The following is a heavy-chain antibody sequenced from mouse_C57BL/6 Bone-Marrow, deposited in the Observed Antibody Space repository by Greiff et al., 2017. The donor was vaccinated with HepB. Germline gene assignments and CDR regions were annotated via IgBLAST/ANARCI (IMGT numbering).Heavy chain of an antibody. J-gene: IGHJ2*01. CDR2: IDPSDSYT. CDR3: ARNWEGSFDY. CDR1: GYTFTSYW. Sequence: VQLQQPGAELVRPGTSVKLSCKASGYTFTSYWMHWVKQRPGQGLEWIGVIDPSDSYTNYNQKFKGKATLTVDTSSSTAYMQLSSLTSEDSAVYYCARNWEGSFDYWGQGTTLTVSS. V-gene: IGHV1-59*01. D-gene: IGHD4-1*01.